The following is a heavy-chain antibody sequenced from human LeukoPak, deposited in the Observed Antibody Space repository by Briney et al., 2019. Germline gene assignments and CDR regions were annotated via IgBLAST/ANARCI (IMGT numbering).Heavy chain of an antibody. V-gene: IGHV2-5*02. Sequence: SGPTLVKPTQTLTLTCTFSGFSPSTGGVGVAWIRQPPGKALEWLALISWDDDKRYSPSLKSRLTITKDTSKNQVVLTMTNMDPVDTATYYCARQRSFYFDYWGQGTLVTVSS. CDR2: ISWDDDK. D-gene: IGHD3-16*02. CDR1: GFSPSTGGVG. CDR3: ARQRSFYFDY. J-gene: IGHJ4*02.